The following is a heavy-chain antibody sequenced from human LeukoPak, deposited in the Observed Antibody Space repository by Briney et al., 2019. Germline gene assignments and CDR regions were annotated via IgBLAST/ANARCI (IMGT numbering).Heavy chain of an antibody. Sequence: ASVKVSCKASGGTFSSYAISWVRQAPGQGLEWMGRIIPILGIANYAQKFQGRVTITADKSTSTAYMELSSQRSEDTAVYYCARGPYSSGWYLNWFDPWGQGTLVTVSS. CDR3: ARGPYSSGWYLNWFDP. V-gene: IGHV1-69*04. CDR1: GGTFSSYA. D-gene: IGHD6-19*01. CDR2: IIPILGIA. J-gene: IGHJ5*02.